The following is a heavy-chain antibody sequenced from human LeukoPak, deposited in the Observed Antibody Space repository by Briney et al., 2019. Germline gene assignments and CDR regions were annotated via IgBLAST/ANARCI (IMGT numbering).Heavy chain of an antibody. D-gene: IGHD2-2*01. CDR2: ISSSGSTI. V-gene: IGHV3-48*03. J-gene: IGHJ4*02. Sequence: PGGTLRLSCAASGFTFSSYEMNWVRQAPGKGLEWVSYISSSGSTIYYADSVKGRFTISRDNSKNTLYLQMNSLRAEDTAVYYCAKGEGYCSSTSCRYYFDYWGQGTLVTVSS. CDR1: GFTFSSYE. CDR3: AKGEGYCSSTSCRYYFDY.